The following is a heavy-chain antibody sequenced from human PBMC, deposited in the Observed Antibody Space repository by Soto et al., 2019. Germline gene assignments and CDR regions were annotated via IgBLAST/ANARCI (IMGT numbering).Heavy chain of an antibody. CDR1: GGTFSSYA. J-gene: IGHJ6*02. D-gene: IGHD1-1*01. CDR3: ARDQYGFLDHYYALDV. Sequence: QVQLVQSGAEVQKPGSSVKVSCKASGGTFSSYAVSWVRQAPGQGLEWMGGIIPIVGTPIYAQKFQGRVTITADASTNTVYMDLSSLRSEDTAVYYCARDQYGFLDHYYALDVWGQGTTVTVSS. V-gene: IGHV1-69*01. CDR2: IIPIVGTP.